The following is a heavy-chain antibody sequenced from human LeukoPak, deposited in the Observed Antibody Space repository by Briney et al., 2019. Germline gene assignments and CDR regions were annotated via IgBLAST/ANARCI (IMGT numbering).Heavy chain of an antibody. CDR2: ISSSSSYI. CDR3: ARVDSSDAFDI. CDR1: GFTFSSYS. J-gene: IGHJ3*02. Sequence: GGSLRLSCAASGFTFSSYSMNWVRQAPGKGLEWVSSISSSSSYIYYPYSVKGRFTISRDHAKNSLYLQMNSLRAEDTAVYYCARVDSSDAFDIWGQGTMVTASS. V-gene: IGHV3-21*01. D-gene: IGHD2-15*01.